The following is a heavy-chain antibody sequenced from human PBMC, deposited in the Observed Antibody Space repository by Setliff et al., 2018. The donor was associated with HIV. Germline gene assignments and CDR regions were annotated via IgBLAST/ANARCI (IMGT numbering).Heavy chain of an antibody. CDR2: ISSDGSNK. D-gene: IGHD2-15*01. V-gene: IGHV3-30*04. J-gene: IGHJ4*02. CDR3: ARDGGWYCSGGSCFLDY. CDR1: EFTFRSHA. Sequence: PGGSLRLSCAASEFTFRSHAMHWVRQAPGKGLEWVALISSDGSNKYYADSVKGRFTISRDNSKNTLYLQMNSLRTEDTAVYYCARDGGWYCSGGSCFLDYWGQGTLVTVSS.